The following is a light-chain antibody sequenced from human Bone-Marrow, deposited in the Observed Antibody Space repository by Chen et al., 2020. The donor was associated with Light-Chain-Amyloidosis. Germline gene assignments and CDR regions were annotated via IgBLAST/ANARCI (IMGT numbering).Light chain of an antibody. CDR2: SAY. Sequence: DIVMTQSPATLSVSPGERATLFCRASPSVSGNLAWYQQRPGQAPRLLIHSAYTRATGVPARFRGSGFGSDFTLIIRSLQSDDFAIYYCQQYENWARTFGQGTKV. CDR3: QQYENWART. CDR1: PSVSGN. J-gene: IGKJ1*01. V-gene: IGKV3-15*01.